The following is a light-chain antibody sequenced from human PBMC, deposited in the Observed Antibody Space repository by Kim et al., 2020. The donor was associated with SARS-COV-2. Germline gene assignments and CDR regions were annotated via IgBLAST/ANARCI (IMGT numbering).Light chain of an antibody. V-gene: IGKV3-20*01. CDR3: QQYDTSPLIT. Sequence: PGERATLSCRASQSVISNYLVWYQQKPGQAPRLLIYAASSRATGIPDRFSGSGSGTDFTLTISRLEPEDSAVYFCQQYDTSPLITFGGGTKVEIK. CDR2: AAS. CDR1: QSVISNY. J-gene: IGKJ4*01.